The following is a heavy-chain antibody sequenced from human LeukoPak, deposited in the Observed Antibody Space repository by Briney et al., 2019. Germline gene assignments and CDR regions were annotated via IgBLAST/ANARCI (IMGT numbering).Heavy chain of an antibody. J-gene: IGHJ5*02. CDR3: ATSAGGYQLLYNWFDP. Sequence: ASVKVSCKASGYAFTSYYMHWVRQAPGQGLEWMGIINPSGGSTSYAQKFQGRVTMTRDTSTSTVYMELSSLRSEDTAVYYCATSAGGYQLLYNWFDPWGQGTLVTVSS. CDR2: INPSGGST. CDR1: GYAFTSYY. D-gene: IGHD2-2*02. V-gene: IGHV1-46*01.